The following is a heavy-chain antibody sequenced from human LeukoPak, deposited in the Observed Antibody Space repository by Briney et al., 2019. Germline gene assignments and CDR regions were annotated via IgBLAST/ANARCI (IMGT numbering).Heavy chain of an antibody. D-gene: IGHD6-19*01. V-gene: IGHV3-30-3*01. CDR3: ARVVVAATLGNWFDP. Sequence: PGRSLRLSCAASGFTFSRYATHWVRQAPGKGLDWVAVISYDGSDKYYGDSVKGRFTISRDNSKNTLYLQMNSLRAEDTAVYYCARVVVAATLGNWFDPWGQGTLVTVSS. J-gene: IGHJ5*02. CDR2: ISYDGSDK. CDR1: GFTFSRYA.